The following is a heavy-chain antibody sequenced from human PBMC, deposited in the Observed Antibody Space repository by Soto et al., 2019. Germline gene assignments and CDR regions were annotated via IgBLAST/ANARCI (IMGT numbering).Heavy chain of an antibody. CDR2: IHHSGAI. D-gene: IGHD2-21*02. CDR1: GGSINSDYYH. CDR3: AREDDGGDSLDV. V-gene: IGHV4-30-4*08. Sequence: QVQLLESGPGLVKPSQTLSLTCTVSGGSINSDYYHWTWVRQSPGKGLEWIGYIHHSGAILYNPSFKSRLTISVDTSKNQFSLHLTSVTDGDTAVYFCAREDDGGDSLDVWGQGTTVTVSS. J-gene: IGHJ6*02.